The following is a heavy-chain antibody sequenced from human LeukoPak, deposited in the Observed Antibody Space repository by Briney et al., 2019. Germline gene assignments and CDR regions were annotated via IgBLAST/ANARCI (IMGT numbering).Heavy chain of an antibody. CDR1: GYMFTNYY. J-gene: IGHJ4*02. V-gene: IGHV1-46*01. D-gene: IGHD2-21*02. Sequence: ASVKVSCKASGYMFTNYYMHWVRQAPGQGLEWMGVINTSDGGTSYAQKFQGRVTVTRDTSTSTVYMKLSSLRSEDTAVYYCANDDGYCGGDCYSGVDDWGQGTLVTVFS. CDR2: INTSDGGT. CDR3: ANDDGYCGGDCYSGVDD.